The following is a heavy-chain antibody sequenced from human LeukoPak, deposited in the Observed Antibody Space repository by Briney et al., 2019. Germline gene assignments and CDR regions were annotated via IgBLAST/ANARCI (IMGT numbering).Heavy chain of an antibody. D-gene: IGHD5-12*01. Sequence: GGSLRLSCAASGFTFDDYGMSWVRQAPGKGLEWVSGINWNGGSTGYADSVRGRLTISRDNSKNTLYLQMNSLRAEDTAVYYCAKDTGSGYDYFSYYFDYWGQGTLVTVSS. V-gene: IGHV3-20*04. CDR3: AKDTGSGYDYFSYYFDY. J-gene: IGHJ4*02. CDR1: GFTFDDYG. CDR2: INWNGGST.